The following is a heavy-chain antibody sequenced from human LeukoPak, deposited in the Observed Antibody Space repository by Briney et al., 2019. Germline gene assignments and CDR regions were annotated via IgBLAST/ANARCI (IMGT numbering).Heavy chain of an antibody. CDR3: ARLSNWNVGGYYGMDV. J-gene: IGHJ6*02. CDR1: GGSISNGNW. CDR2: IYHTGRT. Sequence: PSGTLSLTCGVSGGSISNGNWWSWVRQPPGKGLEWIGEIYHTGRTNYNPSLKSRVSISVDKSKNQLSLNLSSVTAADTAVYYCARLSNWNVGGYYGMDVWGQGTTVTVSS. D-gene: IGHD1-1*01. V-gene: IGHV4-4*02.